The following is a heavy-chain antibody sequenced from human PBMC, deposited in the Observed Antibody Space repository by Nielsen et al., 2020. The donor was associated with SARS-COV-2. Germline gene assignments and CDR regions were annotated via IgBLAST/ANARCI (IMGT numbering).Heavy chain of an antibody. CDR3: ARTHDYYDSSRLDY. D-gene: IGHD3-22*01. V-gene: IGHV4-59*08. Sequence: SETLSLTCTVSGGSISSYYWSWIRQPPGKGLEWIGYIYYSGSTNYNPSLKSRVTISVDTSKNQFSLKLSSVTAADTAVYYCARTHDYYDSSRLDYWGQGTLVTVSS. CDR2: IYYSGST. CDR1: GGSISSYY. J-gene: IGHJ4*02.